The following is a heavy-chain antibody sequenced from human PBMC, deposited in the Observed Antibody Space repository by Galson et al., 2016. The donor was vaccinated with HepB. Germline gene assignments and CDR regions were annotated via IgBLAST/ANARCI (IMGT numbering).Heavy chain of an antibody. CDR2: ISSSGSDI. J-gene: IGHJ4*01. Sequence: SLRLSCAASGFTFSSYEMIWVRQASGRGLEWVSYISSSGSDIYYTESVRGRFTISRDNVDNSLYLQMNSLRAEDMAVYYCTGVVLGSSPDLIDCWGHGTLVTVSS. CDR3: TGVVLGSSPDLIDC. CDR1: GFTFSSYE. D-gene: IGHD2-2*01. V-gene: IGHV3-48*03.